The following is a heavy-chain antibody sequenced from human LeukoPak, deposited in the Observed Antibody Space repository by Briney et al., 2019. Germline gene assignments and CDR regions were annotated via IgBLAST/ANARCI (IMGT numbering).Heavy chain of an antibody. CDR1: GGSFSDYY. J-gene: IGHJ6*02. V-gene: IGHV4-34*01. D-gene: IGHD2-2*01. Sequence: PSETLSLTCAVYGGSFSDYYWSWIRQPPGKGQEWIGEINHSGSTNYNPSLKSRVTISVDTSKNQFSLKLSSVTAADTAVYYCASLTSPLYQLLDYGMDVWGQGTTVTVSS. CDR3: ASLTSPLYQLLDYGMDV. CDR2: INHSGST.